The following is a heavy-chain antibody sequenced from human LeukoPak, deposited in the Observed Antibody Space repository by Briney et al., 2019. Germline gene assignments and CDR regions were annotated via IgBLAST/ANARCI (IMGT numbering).Heavy chain of an antibody. CDR3: ASVAATMGDYYYMDV. D-gene: IGHD2-15*01. CDR2: IYHSGST. V-gene: IGHV4-38-2*02. J-gene: IGHJ6*03. CDR1: GYSISSGYY. Sequence: PSETLSLTCTVSGYSISSGYYWGWIRQPPGKGLEWIGSIYHSGSTYYNPSLKSRVTISVDTSKNQFSLKLSSVTAADTAVYYCASVAATMGDYYYMDVWGKGTTVTVSS.